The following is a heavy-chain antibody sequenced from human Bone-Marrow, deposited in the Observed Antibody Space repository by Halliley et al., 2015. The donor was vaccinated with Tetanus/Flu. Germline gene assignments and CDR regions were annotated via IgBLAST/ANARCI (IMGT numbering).Heavy chain of an antibody. D-gene: IGHD3-16*01. J-gene: IGHJ4*02. Sequence: TLSLTCTVSDDSISDYYWSWIRQPPGKGLEWIGYIYSSGNTDSNPSLKSRVTISIDTSKKQFSLKVRSVTAADTAVYYCARHLGGDYYFDYWGQGTLVPVSS. CDR2: IYSSGNT. CDR1: DDSISDYY. V-gene: IGHV4-59*01. CDR3: ARHLGGDYYFDY.